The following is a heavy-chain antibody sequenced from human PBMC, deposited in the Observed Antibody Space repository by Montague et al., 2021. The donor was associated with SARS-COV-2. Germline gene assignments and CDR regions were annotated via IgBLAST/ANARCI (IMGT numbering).Heavy chain of an antibody. Sequence: TLSLTCTVSGGSISSGGYYWSWIRQHPGKGLEWIGYIYYSGSTYYNPSLKSRVIISVDTSKNQFSLKLSSVTAANTAVYYCARDTGISGAFDIWGQGTMVTVSS. CDR2: IYYSGST. CDR1: GGSISSGGYY. V-gene: IGHV4-31*03. CDR3: ARDTGISGAFDI. J-gene: IGHJ3*02. D-gene: IGHD2-15*01.